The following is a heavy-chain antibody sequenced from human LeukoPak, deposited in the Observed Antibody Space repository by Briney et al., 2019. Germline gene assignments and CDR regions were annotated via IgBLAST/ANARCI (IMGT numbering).Heavy chain of an antibody. J-gene: IGHJ4*02. CDR2: VSGSGGST. Sequence: GGSLRLSCAASGFTFSSYAMSWVRQAPGKGLEWVSAVSGSGGSTYYADSVKGRFTISRDNSKNTLYLQMNSLRAEDTAVYYCAKGDYDILTGYYPVDYWGQGTLVTVSS. D-gene: IGHD3-9*01. CDR1: GFTFSSYA. V-gene: IGHV3-23*01. CDR3: AKGDYDILTGYYPVDY.